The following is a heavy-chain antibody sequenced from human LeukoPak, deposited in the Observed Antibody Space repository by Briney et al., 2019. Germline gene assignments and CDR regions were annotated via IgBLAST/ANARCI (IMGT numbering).Heavy chain of an antibody. CDR1: GDSISSSSSY. CDR2: IYYSGST. Sequence: SETLSLTCTVSGDSISSSSSYWGWIRQPPGEGLEWIGSIYYSGSTNYNPSLKSRVTISVDTSKNQFSLKLSSVTAADTAVYYCARAPFGVVIIYDYWGQGTLVTVSS. J-gene: IGHJ4*02. V-gene: IGHV4-39*07. D-gene: IGHD3-3*01. CDR3: ARAPFGVVIIYDY.